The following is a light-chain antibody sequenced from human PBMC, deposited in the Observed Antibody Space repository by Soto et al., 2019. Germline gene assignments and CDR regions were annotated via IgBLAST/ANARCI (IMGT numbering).Light chain of an antibody. CDR3: SPCAGSIHYYV. J-gene: IGLJ1*01. V-gene: IGLV2-8*01. CDR1: SSDVGAYHS. Sequence: QSALTQPPSASGSPGQSVTISCTGTSSDVGAYHSVSWYQQHPGKAPKLMIYEVSKRPSGVPDRFSGSKSGNTASLTVYGLQAEDEDDYYCSPCAGSIHYYVFGTGTKLTVL. CDR2: EVS.